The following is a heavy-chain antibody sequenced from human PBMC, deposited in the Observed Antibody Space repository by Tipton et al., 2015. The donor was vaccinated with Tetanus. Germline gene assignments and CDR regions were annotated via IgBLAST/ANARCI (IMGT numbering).Heavy chain of an antibody. D-gene: IGHD4-17*01. CDR1: GDSINNYY. Sequence: TLSLTCTVSGDSINNYYWSWIRQPPGKGLEWIGYIHYTGSTDYNPSLRSRVTISIDTSENQFSLHLSSVTAADTAVYYCARDVPYGDHFDYWGQGSLVTVSS. J-gene: IGHJ4*02. V-gene: IGHV4-59*01. CDR3: ARDVPYGDHFDY. CDR2: IHYTGST.